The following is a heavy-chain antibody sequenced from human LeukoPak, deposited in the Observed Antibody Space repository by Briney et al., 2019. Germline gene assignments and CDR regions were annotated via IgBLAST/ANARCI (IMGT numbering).Heavy chain of an antibody. Sequence: GASVKVSCKASGYTFTGYYMHWVRQAPGQGLEWMGWINPNSGGTNYAQKFQGRVTMTRDTSISTAYMELSRLRSDDTAVYYCARVGKYYYDSSGYLAYWGQGTLVAVSS. J-gene: IGHJ4*02. CDR1: GYTFTGYY. V-gene: IGHV1-2*02. D-gene: IGHD3-22*01. CDR3: ARVGKYYYDSSGYLAY. CDR2: INPNSGGT.